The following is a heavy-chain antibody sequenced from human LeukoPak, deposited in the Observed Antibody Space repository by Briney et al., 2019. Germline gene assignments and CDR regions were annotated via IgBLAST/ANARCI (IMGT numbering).Heavy chain of an antibody. CDR1: GFTFSRHS. V-gene: IGHV3-48*01. D-gene: IGHD2-21*02. CDR3: ATGGHPYCGGDCHRMDV. Sequence: QPGGSLRLSCAGSGFTFSRHSMNWVRQAPGKGLEWVSYISSSSSTISYADSVKGRFTISRDNAKNSLFLQMNNLRAEDTAVYACATGGHPYCGGDCHRMDVWGKGTTVTVSS. J-gene: IGHJ6*03. CDR2: ISSSSSTI.